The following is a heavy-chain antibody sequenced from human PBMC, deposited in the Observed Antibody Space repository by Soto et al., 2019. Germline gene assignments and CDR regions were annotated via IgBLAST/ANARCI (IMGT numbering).Heavy chain of an antibody. CDR3: AGERRGFGYIEY. V-gene: IGHV4-59*01. CDR1: GDSISNSY. CDR2: IIHRGTT. D-gene: IGHD3-3*01. Sequence: SETLSLTCTVSGDSISNSYWSWIRQPPGKRLEWIGYIIHRGTTNYNPSLKSRVTMSLDTSKNQVSLRLTSVTAADTAVYVCAGERRGFGYIEYWGQGTLVTVSS. J-gene: IGHJ4*02.